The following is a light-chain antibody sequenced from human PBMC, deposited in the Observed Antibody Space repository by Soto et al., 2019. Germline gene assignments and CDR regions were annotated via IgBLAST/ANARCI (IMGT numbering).Light chain of an antibody. V-gene: IGKV3-11*01. CDR2: DAS. Sequence: EIVLTQSPATLSLSPGERGTLSYRASQSLDNYLAWYQHKPGQPPRLLIYDASTRATDIPARFSGSGSGTDFTLTISVLEPEDFAVYYCQQRGRWPSFGGGTKVEIK. CDR3: QQRGRWPS. CDR1: QSLDNY. J-gene: IGKJ4*01.